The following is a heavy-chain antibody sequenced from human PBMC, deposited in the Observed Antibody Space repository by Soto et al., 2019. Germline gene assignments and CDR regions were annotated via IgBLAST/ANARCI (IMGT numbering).Heavy chain of an antibody. Sequence: EVQLVESGGGLVQPGGSLRLSCAASGFTFSNYKMNWVRQAQGKGLEWVSYISSSGNTIHYADSVKGRFTISRDNAKKSLYLQMNSLRAEDTAVYYCARDEYGGAYDYWGQGTLVTVSS. J-gene: IGHJ4*02. CDR2: ISSSGNTI. CDR1: GFTFSNYK. V-gene: IGHV3-48*03. CDR3: ARDEYGGAYDY. D-gene: IGHD4-17*01.